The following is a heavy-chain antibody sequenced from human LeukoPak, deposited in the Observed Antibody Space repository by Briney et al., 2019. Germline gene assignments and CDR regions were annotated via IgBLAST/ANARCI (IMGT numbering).Heavy chain of an antibody. J-gene: IGHJ6*02. CDR2: IYPDDFDT. V-gene: IGHV5-51*01. D-gene: IGHD2-2*01. CDR1: GYSFTSYW. CDR3: ARQLGYCSSTSCLYGMDV. Sequence: GESLKISCKASGYSFTSYWIGWVRQMPGKGLAWMGIIYPDDFDTRYSPSFQGQVTMSADKSITTAYLQWSSLKASDTAMYYCARQLGYCSSTSCLYGMDVWGQGTTVTVSS.